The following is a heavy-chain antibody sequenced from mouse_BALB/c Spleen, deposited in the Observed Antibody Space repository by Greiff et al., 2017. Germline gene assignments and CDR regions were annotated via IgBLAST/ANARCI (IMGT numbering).Heavy chain of an antibody. Sequence: EVMLVESGGGLVKPGGSLKLSCAASGFTFSSYAMSWVRQTPEKRLEWVATISSGGSYTYYPDSVKGRFTISRDNAKNTLYLQMSSLRSEDTAMYYCARHEGIQGYAMDYWGQGTSVTVSS. V-gene: IGHV5-9-3*01. CDR1: GFTFSSYA. J-gene: IGHJ4*01. CDR2: ISSGGSYT. CDR3: ARHEGIQGYAMDY.